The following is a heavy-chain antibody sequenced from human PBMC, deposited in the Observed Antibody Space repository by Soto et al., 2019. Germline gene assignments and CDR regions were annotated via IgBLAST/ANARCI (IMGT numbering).Heavy chain of an antibody. J-gene: IGHJ6*02. CDR3: ARDGKGMDV. D-gene: IGHD1-26*01. V-gene: IGHV4-61*01. Sequence: SETLSLTCTVSGGSVSTGSYDWSWIRQPPGKGLEWIGKIFFTGSAHYNPSLRNRVTMSVDTSKDQFSLTLTSVTAADTAVYYCARDGKGMDVWGQGTTGTVSS. CDR2: IFFTGSA. CDR1: GGSVSTGSYD.